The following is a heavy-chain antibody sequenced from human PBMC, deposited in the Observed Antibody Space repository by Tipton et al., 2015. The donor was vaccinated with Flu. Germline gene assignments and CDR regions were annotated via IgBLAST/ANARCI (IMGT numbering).Heavy chain of an antibody. CDR1: NGTISSYY. V-gene: IGHV4-4*07. J-gene: IGHJ4*02. Sequence: TLSLTCTVFNGTISSYYWSWIRQPAGKGLEWIGRIHSSGGTNYNPSLKSRVTMSVDTSKNQFSLKVNSVTAADTAVYYCASGACSSSTCPKGGFDNWGQGTLVVVSS. CDR2: IHSSGGT. CDR3: ASGACSSSTCPKGGFDN. D-gene: IGHD2-2*01.